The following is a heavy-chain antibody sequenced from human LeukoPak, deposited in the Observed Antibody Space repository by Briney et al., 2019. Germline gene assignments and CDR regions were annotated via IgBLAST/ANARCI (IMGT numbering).Heavy chain of an antibody. CDR2: ISDSGRT. CDR3: ARHAYSNYEHWYFDL. J-gene: IGHJ2*01. V-gene: IGHV4-61*01. Sequence: SSETLSLTCNVSGDAVINNHYYWGWIRQSPGRGLEWFGDISDSGRTSYNPSLMSRVAISVDTSKNQFSLKVNSVTAADTAVYFCARHAYSNYEHWYFDLWGRSTLVTVSS. D-gene: IGHD4-11*01. CDR1: GDAVINNHYY.